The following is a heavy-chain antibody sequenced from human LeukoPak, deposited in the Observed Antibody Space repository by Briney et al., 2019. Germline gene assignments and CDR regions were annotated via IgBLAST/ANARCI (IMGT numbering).Heavy chain of an antibody. D-gene: IGHD6-19*01. V-gene: IGHV3-21*01. J-gene: IGHJ4*02. Sequence: GGSLGLSCAASGFTFSSYSMNWVRQAPGKGLEWVSSISSSSSYIYYADSVKGRFTISRDNAKNSLYLQMNSLRAEDTAVYYCARDPSSSGWSHFDYWGQGTLVTVSS. CDR2: ISSSSSYI. CDR3: ARDPSSSGWSHFDY. CDR1: GFTFSSYS.